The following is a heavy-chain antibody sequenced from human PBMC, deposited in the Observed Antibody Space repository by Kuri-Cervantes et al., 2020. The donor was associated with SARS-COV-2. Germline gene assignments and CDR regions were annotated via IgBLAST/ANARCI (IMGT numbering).Heavy chain of an antibody. CDR3: VATAYCSVTNCYGAFDS. J-gene: IGHJ3*01. D-gene: IGHD2-2*01. CDR2: INTKTEKT. V-gene: IGHV7-4-1*02. Sequence: ASVKVSCKASGYTFTSYDINWVRQAPGHGLEWMGWINTKTEKTTYAQGFKGRFVFSLDTSVSTAYLQISGLKAEDTAVYYCVATAYCSVTNCYGAFDSWGQGTMVTVSS. CDR1: GYTFTSYD.